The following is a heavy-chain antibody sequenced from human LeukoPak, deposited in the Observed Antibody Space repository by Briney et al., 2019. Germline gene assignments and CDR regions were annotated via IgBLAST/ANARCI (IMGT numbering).Heavy chain of an antibody. CDR1: GGTFSSYA. CDR3: ATLGYCSSTSCYNYYYYYMNV. D-gene: IGHD2-2*02. J-gene: IGHJ6*03. V-gene: IGHV1-69*05. Sequence: SVKVSCKASGGTFSSYAISWVRQAPGQGLEWMGGIILIFGTANYAQKFQGRVTITTDESTSTAYMELSSLRSEDTAVYYCATLGYCSSTSCYNYYYYYMNVWGKGTTVTVSS. CDR2: IILIFGTA.